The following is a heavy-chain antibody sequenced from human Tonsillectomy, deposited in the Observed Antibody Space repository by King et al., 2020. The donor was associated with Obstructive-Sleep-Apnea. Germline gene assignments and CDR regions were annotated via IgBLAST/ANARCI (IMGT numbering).Heavy chain of an antibody. D-gene: IGHD3-10*01. CDR1: GFSLSTGGMG. Sequence: TLKESGPTLVKPTQTLTLTCTFSGFSLSTGGMGVGWIRQPPGKALEWLALIYWDDDKRYSPSLKSRLTIAQDTSKNQVVLTMTNMDPVDTATYYCAHRLSGSGSYNFDYWGQGTLVTVSS. V-gene: IGHV2-5*02. J-gene: IGHJ4*02. CDR2: IYWDDDK. CDR3: AHRLSGSGSYNFDY.